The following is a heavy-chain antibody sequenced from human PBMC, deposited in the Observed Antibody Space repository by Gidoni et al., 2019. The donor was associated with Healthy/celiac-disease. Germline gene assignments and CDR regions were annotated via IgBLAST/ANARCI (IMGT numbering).Heavy chain of an antibody. CDR1: ALTFSGSR. CDR2: ISSSSSYI. CDR3: ARSGGGDCYSI. J-gene: IGHJ3*02. Sequence: EVQLVESGVCLVKPGRSLRLSGAAPALTFSGSRMNWVRQAPGKGLEWVSSISSSSSYIYYADSVKGRFTISRDNAKNSLYLQMNSLRAEDTAVYYCARSGGGDCYSIWGQGTMVTVSS. D-gene: IGHD2-21*02. V-gene: IGHV3-21*01.